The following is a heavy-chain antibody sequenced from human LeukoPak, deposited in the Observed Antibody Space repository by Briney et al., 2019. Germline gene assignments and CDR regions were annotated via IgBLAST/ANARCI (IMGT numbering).Heavy chain of an antibody. V-gene: IGHV1-8*03. CDR1: GYTFTGYY. CDR3: ASGPLTYYDFWSGYYVDAFDI. D-gene: IGHD3-3*01. J-gene: IGHJ3*02. CDR2: MNPNSGNT. Sequence: GASVKVSCKASGYTFTGYYMHWVRQATGQGLEWMGWMNPNSGNTGYAQKFQGRVTITRNTSISTAYMELSSLRSEDTAVYHCASGPLTYYDFWSGYYVDAFDIWGQGTMVTVSS.